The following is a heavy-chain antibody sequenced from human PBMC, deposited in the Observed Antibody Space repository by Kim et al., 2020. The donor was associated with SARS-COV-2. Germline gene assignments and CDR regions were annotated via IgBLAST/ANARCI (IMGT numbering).Heavy chain of an antibody. D-gene: IGHD4-17*01. J-gene: IGHJ6*02. CDR2: ISSTGNNK. CDR1: GFTFSSYA. V-gene: IGHV3-30*04. Sequence: GRSLRLSCAASGFTFSSYAMHWVRQAPGKRLEWVATISSTGNNKYYTDSMKGRFTISRDNSKNTLFLQMVTLRPEDTAVYYCARDFEAGGDYIYYYFGMDVWGQGTTVTVSS. CDR3: ARDFEAGGDYIYYYFGMDV.